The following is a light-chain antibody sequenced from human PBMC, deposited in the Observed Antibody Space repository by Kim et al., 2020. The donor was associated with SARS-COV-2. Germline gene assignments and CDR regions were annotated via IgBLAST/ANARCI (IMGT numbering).Light chain of an antibody. V-gene: IGKV3-15*01. Sequence: SVSTGERATLSCRASQSVSSNLAWYQQKFGQAPRLLIYVASTRATGIPARFSGSGSGTEFTLTISSLQSEDFAVYYCQQYNNWPYTFGQGTKLEI. CDR3: QQYNNWPYT. CDR2: VAS. J-gene: IGKJ2*01. CDR1: QSVSSN.